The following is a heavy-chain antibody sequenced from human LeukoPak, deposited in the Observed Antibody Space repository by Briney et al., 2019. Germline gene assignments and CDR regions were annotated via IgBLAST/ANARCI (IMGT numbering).Heavy chain of an antibody. J-gene: IGHJ4*02. D-gene: IGHD2-21*02. CDR3: ARRSDWFDY. V-gene: IGHV4-39*07. Sequence: SQTLSLTCTVSGGSISSGSYYWGWIRQPPGKGLEWIGSIYYSGSTYYNPSLKSRVTISVDTSKNQFSLKLSSVTAADTAVYYCARRSDWFDYWGQGTLVTVSS. CDR1: GGSISSGSYY. CDR2: IYYSGST.